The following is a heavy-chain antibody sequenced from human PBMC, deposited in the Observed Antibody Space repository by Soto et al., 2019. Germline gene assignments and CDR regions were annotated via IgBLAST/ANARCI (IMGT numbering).Heavy chain of an antibody. V-gene: IGHV3-23*01. CDR1: GFTFSSYA. Sequence: EVQLLKSGGGLVQPGRSLRLSCAASGFTFSSYAMSWVRQAPGKGLERVSAISGSDNSTYYADSVKGRFTISRDKSKNTLYLQMSRLRADDTAVYYCAPMGVWGQGATVTVSS. J-gene: IGHJ6*02. CDR3: APMGV. CDR2: ISGSDNST.